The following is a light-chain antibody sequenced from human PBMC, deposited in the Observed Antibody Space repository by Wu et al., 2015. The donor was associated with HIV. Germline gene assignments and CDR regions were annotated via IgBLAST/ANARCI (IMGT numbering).Light chain of an antibody. CDR1: QSISTW. Sequence: DIQMTQSPSTLSASVGDRVTLTCRASQSISTWLAWYQQKPGKAPKHLIHQSSTLESGVPSRFSGNGSGTEFTLAISSLQPDDFATYYCQQYSSYLFTFGPGTKVDIK. CDR3: QQYSSYLFT. V-gene: IGKV1-5*03. J-gene: IGKJ3*01. CDR2: QSS.